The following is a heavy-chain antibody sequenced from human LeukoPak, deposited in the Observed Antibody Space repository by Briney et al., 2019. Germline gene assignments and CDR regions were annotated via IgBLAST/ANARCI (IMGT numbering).Heavy chain of an antibody. J-gene: IGHJ4*02. D-gene: IGHD2-2*01. CDR1: GFTFSSYG. CDR2: IWSDGSNT. V-gene: IGHV3-33*01. CDR3: ARDVCSSTSCSFGY. Sequence: GGSLRLSCAASGFTFSSYGMHWVRQAPGKGLEWMAAIWSDGSNTYYADSVKGRFTISRDNSKNTLYLQMNSLRAEDTAVYFCARDVCSSTSCSFGYWGQGTLVTVSS.